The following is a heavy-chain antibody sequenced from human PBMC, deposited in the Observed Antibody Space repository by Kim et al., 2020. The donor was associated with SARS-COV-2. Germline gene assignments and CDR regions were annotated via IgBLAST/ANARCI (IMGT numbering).Heavy chain of an antibody. D-gene: IGHD3-9*01. CDR3: ARGELPVGNFDWLFYNPCLFDY. Sequence: GGSLRLSCAASGFTFSSYWMSWVRQAPGKGLEWVANIKQDGSEKYYVDSVKGRFTISRDNAKNSLYLQMNSLRAEDTAVYYCARGELPVGNFDWLFYNPCLFDYWGQGTLVTVSS. J-gene: IGHJ4*02. V-gene: IGHV3-7*01. CDR2: IKQDGSEK. CDR1: GFTFSSYW.